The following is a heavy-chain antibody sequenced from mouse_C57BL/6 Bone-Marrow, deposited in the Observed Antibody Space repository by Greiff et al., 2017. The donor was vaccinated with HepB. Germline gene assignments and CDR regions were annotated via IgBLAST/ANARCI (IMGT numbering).Heavy chain of an antibody. CDR3: ARGTRGYGNYDY. D-gene: IGHD2-10*02. CDR1: GYAFSSYW. V-gene: IGHV1-80*01. J-gene: IGHJ2*01. CDR2: IYPGDGDT. Sequence: QVQLQQSGAELVKPGASVKISCKASGYAFSSYWMNWVKPRPGKGLEWIGQIYPGDGDTNYNGKFKGTATLTADKSSSTASMQLSSLTSEDSAAYFCARGTRGYGNYDYWGQGTTLTVSS.